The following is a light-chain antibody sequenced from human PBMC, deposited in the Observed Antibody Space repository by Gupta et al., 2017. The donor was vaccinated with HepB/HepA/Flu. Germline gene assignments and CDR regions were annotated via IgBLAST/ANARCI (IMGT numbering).Light chain of an antibody. CDR3: QQTYSTFPLT. J-gene: IGKJ3*01. CDR2: GAS. Sequence: DIQMTQSPSSLSASVGDRVTITCRTSQSISTYLNWYQQKPGKAPKVLIFGASILQDGVPSRFRGSGSGTEFTLTISTLQLEDFATYYCQQTYSTFPLTFGPGTTVDIK. V-gene: IGKV1-39*01. CDR1: QSISTY.